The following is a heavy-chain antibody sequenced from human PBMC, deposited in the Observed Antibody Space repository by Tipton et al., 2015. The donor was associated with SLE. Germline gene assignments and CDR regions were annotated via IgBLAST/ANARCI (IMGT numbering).Heavy chain of an antibody. J-gene: IGHJ6*02. D-gene: IGHD2-8*01. CDR1: GGSLSGYY. V-gene: IGHV4-59*08. Sequence: TLSLTCSVSGGSLSGYYWSWIRQSPGKGLECIGQIYHTGYRTYNPSLKSRVTISMDTSKNQFYLKLTSVTAADTAVYYCARGMLTWRGAIIGVDVWGQGTSVNVSS. CDR3: ARGMLTWRGAIIGVDV. CDR2: IYHTGYR.